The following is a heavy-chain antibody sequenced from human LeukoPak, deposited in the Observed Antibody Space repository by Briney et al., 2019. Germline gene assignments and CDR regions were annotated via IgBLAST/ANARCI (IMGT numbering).Heavy chain of an antibody. CDR3: ARQGSSGWYNPLPSD. D-gene: IGHD6-19*01. Sequence: SVKVSCKASGGTFSSYAISWVRQAPGQGLEWMGRIIPILGIANYAQKFQGRVTITADKSTSTAYMELSSLRSEDTAVYYCARQGSSGWYNPLPSDWGQGTLVTVSS. J-gene: IGHJ4*02. V-gene: IGHV1-69*04. CDR2: IIPILGIA. CDR1: GGTFSSYA.